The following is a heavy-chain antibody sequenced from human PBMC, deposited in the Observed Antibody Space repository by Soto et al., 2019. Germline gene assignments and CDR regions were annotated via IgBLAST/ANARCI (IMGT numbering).Heavy chain of an antibody. CDR3: ARDHAEDFGYGLDYFDY. CDR1: GFTFDDYA. J-gene: IGHJ4*02. Sequence: EVQLVESGGGLVQPGRSLRLSCAASGFTFDDYAIHWVRQAPGKGLEWVSGINWNSVTFDYADSVKGRFTISRDNAKNSLYLKMDSLGGEDMAFYFCARDHAEDFGYGLDYFDYWGEGTLVTVSS. D-gene: IGHD5-12*01. V-gene: IGHV3-9*03. CDR2: INWNSVTF.